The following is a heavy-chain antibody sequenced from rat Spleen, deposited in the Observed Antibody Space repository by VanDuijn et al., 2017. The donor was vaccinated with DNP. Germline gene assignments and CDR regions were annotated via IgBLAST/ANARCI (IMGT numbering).Heavy chain of an antibody. CDR3: SRWGDYFDY. J-gene: IGHJ2*01. CDR1: GYSITSSY. V-gene: IGHV3-1*01. Sequence: EVQLQESGPGLVKPSQSLSLTCSVTGYSITSSYRWNWIRKFPGNKMEYIGHISYSGNTHYNPSLKSRISITRDTSKNQFFLQLNSVTTEDSATYYCSRWGDYFDYWGQGIMVTVSS. CDR2: ISYSGNT.